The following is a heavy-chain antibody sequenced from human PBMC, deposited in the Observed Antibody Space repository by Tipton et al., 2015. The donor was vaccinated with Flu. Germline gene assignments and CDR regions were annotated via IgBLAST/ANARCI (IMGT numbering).Heavy chain of an antibody. CDR3: ARGLRRGSSSWYFKGSAFDI. CDR1: GYSFTSYW. J-gene: IGHJ3*02. V-gene: IGHV5-51*01. CDR2: IYPGDSDT. D-gene: IGHD6-13*01. Sequence: QLVQSGAEVKKPGESLKISCKGSGYSFTSYWIGWVRQMPGKGLEWMGIIYPGDSDTRYSPSFQGQVTISADKSISTAYLQWSSLKASDTAMYYCARGLRRGSSSWYFKGSAFDIWGQGTMVTVSS.